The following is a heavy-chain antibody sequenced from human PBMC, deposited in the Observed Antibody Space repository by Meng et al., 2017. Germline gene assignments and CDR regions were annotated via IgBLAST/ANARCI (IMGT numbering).Heavy chain of an antibody. Sequence: QWRLVQPGAEVRTPGSPVKVSCKASGGTFSSYAISWVRQAPGQGLEWMGGIIPIFGTANYAQKFQGRVTITADKSTSTAYMELSSLRSEDTAVYYCHSGWYQAGDDYWGQGTLVTVSS. V-gene: IGHV1-69*06. CDR2: IIPIFGTA. CDR3: HSGWYQAGDDY. CDR1: GGTFSSYA. J-gene: IGHJ4*02. D-gene: IGHD6-19*01.